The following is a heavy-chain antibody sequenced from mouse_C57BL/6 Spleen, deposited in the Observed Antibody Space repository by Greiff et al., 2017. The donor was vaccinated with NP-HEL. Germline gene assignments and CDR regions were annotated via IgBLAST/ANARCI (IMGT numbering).Heavy chain of an antibody. CDR3: ARGGGSSPWSFDV. CDR1: GYTFTSYD. CDR2: IYPRDGST. J-gene: IGHJ1*03. V-gene: IGHV1-85*01. D-gene: IGHD1-1*01. Sequence: QVQLKESGPELVKPGASVKLSCKASGYTFTSYDINWVKQRPGQGLEWIGWIYPRDGSTKYNEKFKGKATLTVDTSSSTAYMELHSLTSEDSAVFCFARGGGSSPWSFDVWGTGTTVTVSS.